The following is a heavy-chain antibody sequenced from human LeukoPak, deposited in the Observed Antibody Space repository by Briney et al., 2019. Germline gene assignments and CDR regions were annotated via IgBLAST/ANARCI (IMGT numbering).Heavy chain of an antibody. CDR1: GFTFSDYG. Sequence: GGSLRLSCEGSGFTFSDYGLHWVRQAPGRGLEWVALIWYDGSHTYYADSVKGRFTTSRDNSKNTLYLQMNSLRAEDTALYYCARNPVRNAYYRDSTRYWGQGTLVTVSS. CDR2: IWYDGSHT. CDR3: ARNPVRNAYYRDSTRY. J-gene: IGHJ4*02. V-gene: IGHV3-33*01. D-gene: IGHD3-16*01.